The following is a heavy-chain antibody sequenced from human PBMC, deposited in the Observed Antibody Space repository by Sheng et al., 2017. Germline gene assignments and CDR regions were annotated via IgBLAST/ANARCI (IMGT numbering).Heavy chain of an antibody. V-gene: IGHV1-69*02. J-gene: IGHJ4*02. Sequence: QVQLVQSGAEVKKPGSSVKVSCKASGGTFSSYSFSWVRQAPGQGLEWMGRIIPILGITNYAQELQGRVTITADTSTTTAYMELSSLRSEDTAVYYCARSSGYSSSFFDYWGQGTLVTVSS. D-gene: IGHD5-18*01. CDR3: ARSSGYSSSFFDY. CDR2: IIPILGIT. CDR1: GGTFSSYS.